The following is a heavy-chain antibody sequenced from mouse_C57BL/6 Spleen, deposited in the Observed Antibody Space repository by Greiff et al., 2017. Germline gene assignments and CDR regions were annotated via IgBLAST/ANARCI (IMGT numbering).Heavy chain of an antibody. D-gene: IGHD2-1*01. CDR1: GYTFTSYW. CDR3: ARGENGNFAWFAY. CDR2: IDPSDSET. V-gene: IGHV1-52*01. Sequence: VQLQQSGAELVRPGSSVKLSCKASGYTFTSYWMHWVKQRPIQGLEWIGNIDPSDSETHYNQKFKDKATLTVDKSSSTAYMQLSSLTSEDSAVYYCARGENGNFAWFAYWGQGTLVTVSA. J-gene: IGHJ3*01.